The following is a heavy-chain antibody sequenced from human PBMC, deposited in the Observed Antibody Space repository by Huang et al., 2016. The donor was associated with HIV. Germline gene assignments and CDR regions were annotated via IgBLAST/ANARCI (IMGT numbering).Heavy chain of an antibody. Sequence: QVQLHQWGAGLLKPSETLSLTCAVYGGSFSSYYWNWIHQSPGKGLEWIGQINQRGTTTYNPSLKSRVTMSVDTSKNQFSLKLNAVTAADTAVYYCAREIMISFGGPFDPWGQGTLVTVSS. J-gene: IGHJ5*02. D-gene: IGHD3-16*01. CDR1: GGSFSSYY. V-gene: IGHV4-34*01. CDR2: INQRGTT. CDR3: AREIMISFGGPFDP.